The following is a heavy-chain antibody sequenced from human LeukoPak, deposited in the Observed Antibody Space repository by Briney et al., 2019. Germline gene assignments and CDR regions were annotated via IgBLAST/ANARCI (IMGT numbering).Heavy chain of an antibody. CDR2: IYPGDSDT. Sequence: GESLEISCWGSGYRFASYWIGGVRQMPGKGLEWMGIIYPGDSDTRYSPSFQGQVTISADKSISTAYLQWSSLKASDTAMYYCARQPSLEYVGWFDPWGQGTLVTVSS. D-gene: IGHD1-1*01. V-gene: IGHV5-51*01. CDR3: ARQPSLEYVGWFDP. CDR1: GYRFASYW. J-gene: IGHJ5*02.